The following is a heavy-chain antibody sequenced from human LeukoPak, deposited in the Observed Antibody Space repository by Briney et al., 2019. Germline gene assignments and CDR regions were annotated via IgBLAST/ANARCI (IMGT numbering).Heavy chain of an antibody. V-gene: IGHV3-21*01. CDR3: ARGLYDSSGYIGRYYFDY. D-gene: IGHD3-22*01. CDR1: GFTFSSYS. J-gene: IGHJ4*02. Sequence: GGSLRLSCAASGFTFSSYSMSWVRQAPGKGLEWVSSISSSSSYIYYADSVKGRFTISRDNAKNSLYLQMNSLRAEDTAVYYCARGLYDSSGYIGRYYFDYWGQGTLVTVSS. CDR2: ISSSSSYI.